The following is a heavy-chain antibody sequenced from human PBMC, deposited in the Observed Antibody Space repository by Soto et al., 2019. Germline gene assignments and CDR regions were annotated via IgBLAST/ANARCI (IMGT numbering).Heavy chain of an antibody. CDR2: ISSSSSYI. D-gene: IGHD6-19*01. CDR1: GFTFSSYS. V-gene: IGHV3-21*01. Sequence: PGGSLRLSCAASGFTFSSYSMNWVRQAPGKGLEWVSSISSSSSYIYYADSVKGRFTISRDNAKNSLYLQMNSLRAEDTAVYYCAGLYSSGLVDYYYYGMDVWGQGTTATVSS. J-gene: IGHJ6*02. CDR3: AGLYSSGLVDYYYYGMDV.